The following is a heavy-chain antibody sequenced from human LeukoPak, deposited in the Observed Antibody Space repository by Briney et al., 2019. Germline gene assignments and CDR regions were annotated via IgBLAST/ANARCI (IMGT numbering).Heavy chain of an antibody. CDR1: GFTFSSYA. CDR2: ISYDGSNK. V-gene: IGHV3-30-3*01. CDR3: AKGEAVAGSSEFDY. D-gene: IGHD6-19*01. Sequence: PGGSLRLSCAASGFTFSSYAMHWVRQAPGKGLEWVAVISYDGSNKYYADSVKGRFTISRDNSKNTLYLQMNSLRAEDTAVYYCAKGEAVAGSSEFDYWGQGTLVTVSS. J-gene: IGHJ4*02.